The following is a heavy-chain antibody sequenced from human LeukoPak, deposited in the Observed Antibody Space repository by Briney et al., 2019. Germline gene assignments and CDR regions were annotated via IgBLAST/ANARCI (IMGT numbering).Heavy chain of an antibody. D-gene: IGHD3-22*01. CDR3: AKAPMRSYYYDSSGYD. Sequence: PGGSLRLSCAASGFTFSSYSMNWVRQAPGKGLEWVSSISSSSSYISYADSVKGRFTISRDNAKNSLYLQMNSLRAEDTAVYYCAKAPMRSYYYDSSGYDWGQGTLVTVSS. V-gene: IGHV3-21*01. CDR1: GFTFSSYS. CDR2: ISSSSSYI. J-gene: IGHJ4*02.